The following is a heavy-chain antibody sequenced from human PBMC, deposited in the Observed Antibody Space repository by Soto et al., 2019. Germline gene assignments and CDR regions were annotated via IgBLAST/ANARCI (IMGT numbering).Heavy chain of an antibody. J-gene: IGHJ4*02. Sequence: QVQLVESGGGLVQPGRSLRLSCAASGFNLSTYSIHWVRQAPGKGLEWVAVISDDGSNTYYADSVKGRFTISRDSSKNTLYLQMSSLRAEDTAVYYCARGRELHSNAWYLNYWGQGTLVTVSS. CDR1: GFNLSTYS. CDR2: ISDDGSNT. D-gene: IGHD3-22*01. CDR3: ARGRELHSNAWYLNY. V-gene: IGHV3-30-3*01.